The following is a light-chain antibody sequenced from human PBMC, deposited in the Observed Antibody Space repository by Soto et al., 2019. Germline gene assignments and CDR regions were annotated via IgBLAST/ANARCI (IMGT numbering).Light chain of an antibody. CDR1: QGISRY. CDR2: AAS. Sequence: AIRMTQSPSSLSASTGDRVTITCRASQGISRYLAWYQQKPGKAPKLLIYAASTLQSGVPSRFSGSGSGTDFTLTISCLQSEDFATYYCQQYYSYAWTFGQGTKVDIK. V-gene: IGKV1-8*01. J-gene: IGKJ1*01. CDR3: QQYYSYAWT.